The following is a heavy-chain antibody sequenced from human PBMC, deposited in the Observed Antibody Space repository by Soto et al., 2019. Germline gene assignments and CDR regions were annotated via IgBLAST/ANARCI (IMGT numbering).Heavy chain of an antibody. J-gene: IGHJ6*02. V-gene: IGHV3-23*01. CDR2: IIDSGGST. Sequence: GGSLRLSCAASGFTLSSCSMGWVRQAPGKGLEWVSDIIDSGGSTYYADSVKGRFTISRDNSKSTLYLQMNSLRAEDTALYYCAKGRSYYYYYGVDVWGQGTLVTVSS. CDR3: AKGRSYYYYYGVDV. CDR1: GFTLSSCS.